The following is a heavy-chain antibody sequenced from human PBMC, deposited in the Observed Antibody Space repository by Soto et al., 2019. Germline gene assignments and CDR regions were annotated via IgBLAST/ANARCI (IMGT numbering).Heavy chain of an antibody. Sequence: GESLKISCKGSGYSFTDYWIDWVRRMPGEGREWMGIIYPGDSDTRYSPSFPGQVTISADKSTSTAYLQWSSLKASDTAMYYCARGGGTTSSYYYYYYGMDVWGQGTTVTVS. CDR2: IYPGDSDT. CDR3: ARGGGTTSSYYYYYYGMDV. V-gene: IGHV5-51*01. CDR1: GYSFTDYW. D-gene: IGHD1-1*01. J-gene: IGHJ6*02.